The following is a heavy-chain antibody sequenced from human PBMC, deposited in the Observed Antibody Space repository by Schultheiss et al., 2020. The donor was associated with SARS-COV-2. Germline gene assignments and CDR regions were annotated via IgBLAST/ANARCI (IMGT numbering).Heavy chain of an antibody. D-gene: IGHD6-19*01. V-gene: IGHV6-1*01. J-gene: IGHJ4*02. Sequence: SQTLSLTCAISGDSVSSNSAAWNWIRQSPSRGLEWLGRTYYRSKWYTDYAESVKSRISINADRSRNQVSLQLNSVTPEDAAVYYCARDHQWLVYFDSWGQGTLVTVSS. CDR1: GDSVSSNSAA. CDR2: TYYRSKWYT. CDR3: ARDHQWLVYFDS.